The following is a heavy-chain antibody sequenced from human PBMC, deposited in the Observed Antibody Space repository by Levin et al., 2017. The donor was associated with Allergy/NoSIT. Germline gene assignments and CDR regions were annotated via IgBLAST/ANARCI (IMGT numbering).Heavy chain of an antibody. CDR1: GFSLSTSGVG. CDR3: ARGGYCGGDCYDWFDP. D-gene: IGHD2-21*02. V-gene: IGHV2-5*02. J-gene: IGHJ5*02. CDR2: IYWDDDK. Sequence: SGPTLVKPTQTLTLTCTFSGFSLSTSGVGVGWIRQPPGKALEWLALIYWDDDKRYSPSLKSRLTITKDTSKNQVVLTMTNMDPVDTATYYCARGGYCGGDCYDWFDPWGQGTLVTVSS.